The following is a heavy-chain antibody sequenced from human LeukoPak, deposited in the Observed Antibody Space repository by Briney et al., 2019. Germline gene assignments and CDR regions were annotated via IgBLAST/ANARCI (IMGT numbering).Heavy chain of an antibody. J-gene: IGHJ5*02. Sequence: GESLKISCKISGYKLTNNWIGWVRQVAGEVLEWMGLIYPGYSDAKYSRSFQGPRSLGGDASVSTTCLRVSGLRASDTAIYYCVRFALTSSLDHWGQGPLVTVSS. CDR2: IYPGYSDA. V-gene: IGHV5-51*01. D-gene: IGHD6-13*01. CDR1: GYKLTNNW. CDR3: VRFALTSSLDH.